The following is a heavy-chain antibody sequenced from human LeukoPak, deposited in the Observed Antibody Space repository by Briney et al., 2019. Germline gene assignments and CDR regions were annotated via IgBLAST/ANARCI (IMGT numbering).Heavy chain of an antibody. CDR1: RLTFSSYE. V-gene: IGHV3-48*03. Sequence: PGLSLRLSCEVSRLTFSSYETKCVRQAPGKGLEWGSYISSCGKTILYTDSTKGPHTVSRHIAEHTLYLKMNTVSSEHTPVFYCATTLLAAAVSGCFDYLVEGSLVGVCS. J-gene: IGHJ4*02. CDR2: ISSCGKTI. CDR3: ATTLLAAAVSGCFDY. D-gene: IGHD6-13*01.